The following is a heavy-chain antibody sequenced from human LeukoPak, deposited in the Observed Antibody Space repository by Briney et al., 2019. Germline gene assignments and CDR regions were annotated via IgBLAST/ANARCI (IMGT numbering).Heavy chain of an antibody. Sequence: PGGSLRLSCKASGFIFSNYAMSWVRQAPGKGLEWVSIITGSGGDSYYTDSVKGRFTLSRDNSKNTLFLQMNSLSAEDTAVYYCIRDLGLSHAYGAFDVWGQGTLVTVSS. D-gene: IGHD5-24*01. CDR2: ITGSGGDS. V-gene: IGHV3-23*01. CDR3: IRDLGLSHAYGAFDV. J-gene: IGHJ3*01. CDR1: GFIFSNYA.